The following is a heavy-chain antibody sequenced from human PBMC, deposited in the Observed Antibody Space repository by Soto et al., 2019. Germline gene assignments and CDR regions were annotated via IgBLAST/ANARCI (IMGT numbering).Heavy chain of an antibody. D-gene: IGHD3-9*01. J-gene: IGHJ6*03. CDR2: IWYDGSNK. CDR1: GFTFSSYG. V-gene: IGHV3-33*01. Sequence: PGGSLRLSCAASGFTFSSYGMHWVRQAPGKGLEWVAVIWYDGSNKYYAESVKGRFTISRDNSKNTLYLQMNSLRAEDTAVYYCARRGDILTGPHYYYYYYMDVWGKGTTVTVSS. CDR3: ARRGDILTGPHYYYYYYMDV.